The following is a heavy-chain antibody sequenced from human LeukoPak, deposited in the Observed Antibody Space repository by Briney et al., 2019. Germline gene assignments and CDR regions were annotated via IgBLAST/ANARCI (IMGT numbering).Heavy chain of an antibody. CDR1: GGSFSSYY. V-gene: IGHV4-34*01. CDR3: AKNFHL. CDR2: IHHSGST. J-gene: IGHJ2*01. Sequence: SETLSLTCTVSGGSFSSYYWSWIRQPPGKGVEWIGEIHHSGSTKYNPSLKSRVTVSVDTSKNQFSLKLISVTAADTAVYFCAKNFHLWGRGTLVTVSS.